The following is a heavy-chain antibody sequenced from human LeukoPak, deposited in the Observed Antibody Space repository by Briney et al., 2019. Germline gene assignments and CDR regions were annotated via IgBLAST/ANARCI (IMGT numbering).Heavy chain of an antibody. J-gene: IGHJ4*02. V-gene: IGHV3-7*01. CDR2: IKNDGSEI. CDR1: GFVFRNYF. CDR3: ATDRGWRTSGYYLYYFEY. D-gene: IGHD3-3*01. Sequence: GGSLRLSCAASGFVFRNYFMSWVRQAPGKGLEWVASIKNDGSEIYYVDSVRGRYTISRDNTKNSLYLQMSSLRAEDTAVYYCATDRGWRTSGYYLYYFEYWGQRTLVTFSS.